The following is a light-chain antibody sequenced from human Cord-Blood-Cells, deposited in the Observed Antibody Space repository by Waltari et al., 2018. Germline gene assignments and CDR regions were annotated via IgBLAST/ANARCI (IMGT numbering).Light chain of an antibody. Sequence: DIQMTQSPSSLSASVGDRVPITCRARQSISSYFNWYHQKPVKAPKLLIYAASSLQSGVTSRCSGSGSETDFTLTISSLQPGDFATYYCQQSYSTSFGVGTKVEIK. V-gene: IGKV1-39*01. J-gene: IGKJ4*01. CDR3: QQSYSTS. CDR2: AAS. CDR1: QSISSY.